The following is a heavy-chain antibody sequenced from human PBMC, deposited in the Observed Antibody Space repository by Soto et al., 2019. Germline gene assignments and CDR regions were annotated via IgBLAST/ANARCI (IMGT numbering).Heavy chain of an antibody. CDR2: ISGSGGST. V-gene: IGHV3-23*01. J-gene: IGHJ3*02. CDR3: GGGYCSSTSCDDAFDI. CDR1: GFTFSSYA. D-gene: IGHD2-2*01. Sequence: PGGSLRLSCAASGFTFSSYAMSWVRQAPGKGLEWVSAISGSGGSTYYADSVKGRFTISRDNSKNTLYLQMNSLRAEDTAVYYCGGGYCSSTSCDDAFDIWGQGTMVTVSS.